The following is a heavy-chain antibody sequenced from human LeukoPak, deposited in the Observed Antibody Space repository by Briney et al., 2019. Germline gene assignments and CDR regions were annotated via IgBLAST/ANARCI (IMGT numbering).Heavy chain of an antibody. CDR2: IYYSGST. V-gene: IGHV4-31*11. CDR1: GGSFSGYY. CDR3: ARARGIYGDLDY. D-gene: IGHD4-17*01. J-gene: IGHJ4*02. Sequence: SETLSLTCAVYGGSFSGYYWSWIRQHPGKGLEWIGYIYYSGSTYYNPSLKSRVTISVDTSKNQFSLKLSSVTAADTAVYYCARARGIYGDLDYWGQGTLVTVSS.